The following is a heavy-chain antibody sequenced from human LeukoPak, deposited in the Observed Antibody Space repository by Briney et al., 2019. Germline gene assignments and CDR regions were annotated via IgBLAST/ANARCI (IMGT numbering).Heavy chain of an antibody. CDR2: IYWDDDK. CDR1: GFSLSISGVG. D-gene: IGHD1-1*01. CDR3: VRRHYQLGFAP. J-gene: IGHJ5*02. V-gene: IGHV2-5*02. Sequence: ESGPTLVNPTQTLTLTCTFSGFSLSISGVGVGWIRQPPGKALEWLALIYWDDDKRYSPSLKNRLTITKDTSKNQVVLTMTNMDPVDTATYYCVRRHYQLGFAPWGQGTLVTVSS.